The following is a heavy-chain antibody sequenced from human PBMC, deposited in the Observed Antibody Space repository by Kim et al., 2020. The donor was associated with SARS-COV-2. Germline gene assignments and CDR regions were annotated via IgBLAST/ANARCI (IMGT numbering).Heavy chain of an antibody. Sequence: GGSLRLSCAASGFTFSSYAMSWVRQAPGKGLEWVSAISGSGGSTYYADSVKGRFTISRDNSKNTLYLQMNSLRAEDTAVYYCAKDPGQKYYYDSSGYYSEPDYWGQGTLVTVSS. V-gene: IGHV3-23*01. D-gene: IGHD3-22*01. CDR1: GFTFSSYA. J-gene: IGHJ4*02. CDR3: AKDPGQKYYYDSSGYYSEPDY. CDR2: ISGSGGST.